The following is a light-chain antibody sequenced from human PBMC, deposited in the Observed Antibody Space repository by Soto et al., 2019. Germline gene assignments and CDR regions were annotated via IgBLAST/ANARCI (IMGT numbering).Light chain of an antibody. CDR2: EAS. CDR1: SSDVGSYNI. J-gene: IGLJ1*01. V-gene: IGLV2-23*01. Sequence: QSALTQPASVSGSPGQSITISCTGTSSDVGSYNIVSWYQQHPGKAPKDMIYEASKRPSGVPNRFSGSKSGNTASLTISGLQAEDEADYYCCSYAGSSTYVFGTGTKVTVL. CDR3: CSYAGSSTYV.